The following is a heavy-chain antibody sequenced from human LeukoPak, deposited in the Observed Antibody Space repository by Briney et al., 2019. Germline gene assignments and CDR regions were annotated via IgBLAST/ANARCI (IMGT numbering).Heavy chain of an antibody. CDR3: ARKEQWLPHDAFDI. V-gene: IGHV4-34*01. J-gene: IGHJ3*02. D-gene: IGHD6-19*01. CDR1: GGSFSGYY. Sequence: SEPLSLTCAVYGGSFSGYYWSWIPQPPGKGLEWIGEINHSGSTNYNPSLKSRVTISVDTSKNQFSLKLSSVTAADTAVYYCARKEQWLPHDAFDIWGQGTMVTVSS. CDR2: INHSGST.